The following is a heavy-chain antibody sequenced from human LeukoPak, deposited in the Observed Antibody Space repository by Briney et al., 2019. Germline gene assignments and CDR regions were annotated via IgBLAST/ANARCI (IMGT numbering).Heavy chain of an antibody. CDR3: AKDDSGWHPLGFDY. V-gene: IGHV3-53*01. CDR1: GLTVSSNS. CDR2: VYSDNT. D-gene: IGHD6-19*01. J-gene: IGHJ4*02. Sequence: GGSLRLSCTVSGLTVSSNSMSWVRQAPGKGLEWVSFVYSDNTHYSDSVKGRFTISRDNSKKTLYLQMNSLRAEDTAVYYCAKDDSGWHPLGFDYWGQGTLVTVSS.